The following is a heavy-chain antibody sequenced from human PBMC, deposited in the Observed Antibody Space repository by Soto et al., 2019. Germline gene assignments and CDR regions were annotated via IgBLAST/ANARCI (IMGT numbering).Heavy chain of an antibody. CDR1: GYTFTSYC. V-gene: IGHV1-18*04. Sequence: AASVKVSCKASGYTFTSYCISWVRQAPGQGLELMGCISGYNGNTNYAQKLQGRVTMTTDTSTSTAYLELRTLRYEDTAVYYCARERAGNFWSRYADYYYGMDVWGQGTTVTVYS. CDR3: ARERAGNFWSRYADYYYGMDV. D-gene: IGHD3-3*01. J-gene: IGHJ6*02. CDR2: ISGYNGNT.